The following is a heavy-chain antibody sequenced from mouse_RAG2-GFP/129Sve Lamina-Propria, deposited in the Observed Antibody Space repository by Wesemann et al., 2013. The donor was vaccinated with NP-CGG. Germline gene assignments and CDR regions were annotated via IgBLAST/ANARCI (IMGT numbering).Heavy chain of an antibody. Sequence: QVTLKESGPGILQPSQTLSLTCSFSGFSLSTYGMGVGWIRQPSGKGLEWLANIWWNDDKYYNSALKSRLTISKDTSNNQVFLKISSVDTADTATYYCAQIRDYGSWLAYWGQGTLVTVSA. CDR2: IWWNDDK. V-gene: IGHV8-5*01. J-gene: IGHJ3*01. D-gene: IGHD2-4*01. CDR1: GFSLSTYGMG. CDR3: AQIRDYGSWLAY.